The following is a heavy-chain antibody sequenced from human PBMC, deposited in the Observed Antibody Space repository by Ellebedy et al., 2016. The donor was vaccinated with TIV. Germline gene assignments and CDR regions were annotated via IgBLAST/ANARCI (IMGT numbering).Heavy chain of an antibody. CDR2: ISWNSFDI. V-gene: IGHV3-9*01. D-gene: IGHD3-22*01. CDR1: GFDFDDHA. J-gene: IGHJ4*02. Sequence: GGSLRLXXTASGFDFDDHAMHWVRQAPGKGLEWLSGISWNSFDINYADSVKGRFTVSRDSSENTLFLHMNSLRADDTAVYYCARQAQIHQWFMDYWGQGTLVTVSS. CDR3: ARQAQIHQWFMDY.